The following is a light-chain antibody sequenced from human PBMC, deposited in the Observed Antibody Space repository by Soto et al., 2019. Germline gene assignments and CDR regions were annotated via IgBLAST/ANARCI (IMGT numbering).Light chain of an antibody. V-gene: IGLV1-44*01. CDR2: SNN. J-gene: IGLJ1*01. CDR1: NSNIGSNT. Sequence: QSVLTQPFSASAAPVQGVTISCSGSNSNIGSNTVDWYQHLPGTAPRLLIYSNNQRPSGVPDRFSGSKSGTSASLAISGLQSEDEADYYCAAWDDTLNGYVFGTGTKVTVL. CDR3: AAWDDTLNGYV.